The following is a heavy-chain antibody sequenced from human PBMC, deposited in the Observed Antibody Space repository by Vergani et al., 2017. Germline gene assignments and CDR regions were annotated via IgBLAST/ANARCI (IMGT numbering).Heavy chain of an antibody. V-gene: IGHV3-23*04. CDR2: ISGSSGNT. CDR1: GFTFNNYA. J-gene: IGHJ4*02. CDR3: AKASTVTGIYYFDY. D-gene: IGHD6-19*01. Sequence: EVQLVESGGGLVQPGGSLRVSCAASGFTFNNYAMTWVRQAPGKGLEWVSVISGSSGNTYYADSVKGRFTISRDNFKNTLFLQMNSLRAEDTAVYFCAKASTVTGIYYFDYWGQGTLVTVSS.